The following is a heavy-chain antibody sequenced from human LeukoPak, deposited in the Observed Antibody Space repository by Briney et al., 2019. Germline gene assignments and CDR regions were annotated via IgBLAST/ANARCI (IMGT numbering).Heavy chain of an antibody. CDR3: ARVQFTQVHSSGWWDAFDV. J-gene: IGHJ3*01. V-gene: IGHV3-33*01. CDR2: IWSDGSNE. D-gene: IGHD6-19*01. CDR1: GFIFSRYA. Sequence: QAGGSLRLSCAASGFIFSRYAMHWVRQAPGKGLEWVAVIWSDGSNENYADSVRGRFTISRDNSKNMLYLQMNSLRADDTAVYYCARVQFTQVHSSGWWDAFDVWGQGTMVTVSS.